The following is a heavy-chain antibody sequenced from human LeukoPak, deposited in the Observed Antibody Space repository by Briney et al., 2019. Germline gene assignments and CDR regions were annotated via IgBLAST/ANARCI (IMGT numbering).Heavy chain of an antibody. CDR1: GGSINSGDYY. V-gene: IGHV4-39*07. J-gene: IGHJ3*02. Sequence: SETLSLTCTVSGGSINSGDYYWGWIRQPPGKGLEWIGSIYYSGNTYYNPSLKSRVTISVDTSKNQFSLKLSSVTAADTAVYYCARDNTLGYCSSTSCPHPGGAFDIWGQGTMVTVSS. CDR3: ARDNTLGYCSSTSCPHPGGAFDI. D-gene: IGHD2-2*01. CDR2: IYYSGNT.